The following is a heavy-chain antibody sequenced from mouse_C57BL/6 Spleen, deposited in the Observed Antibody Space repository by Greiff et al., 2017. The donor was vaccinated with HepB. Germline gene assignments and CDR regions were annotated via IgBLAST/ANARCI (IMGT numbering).Heavy chain of an antibody. Sequence: QVQLKQSGAELARPGASVKMSCKASGYTFTSYTMHWVKQRPGQGLEWIGYINPSSGYTKYNQKFKDKATLTADKSSSTAYMQLSSLTSEDSAVYYCAREETTVGYAMDYWGQGTSVTVSS. J-gene: IGHJ4*01. CDR2: INPSSGYT. CDR1: GYTFTSYT. CDR3: AREETTVGYAMDY. V-gene: IGHV1-4*01. D-gene: IGHD1-1*01.